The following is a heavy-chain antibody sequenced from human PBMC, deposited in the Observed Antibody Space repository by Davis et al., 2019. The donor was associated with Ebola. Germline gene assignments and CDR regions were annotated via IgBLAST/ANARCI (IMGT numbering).Heavy chain of an antibody. CDR1: GFSFSTYA. CDR2: LSWNGGSK. J-gene: IGHJ4*02. CDR3: ARVNVVAAGSFDF. D-gene: IGHD6-13*01. Sequence: SLKISCNASGFSFSTYAMSWVRQPPGKGLEWVSGLSWNGGSKDYADSVKGRFTISRDNAQNSLDLQMNSLTPEDTAFYYCARVNVVAAGSFDFWGQGTRVTVSA. V-gene: IGHV3-9*01.